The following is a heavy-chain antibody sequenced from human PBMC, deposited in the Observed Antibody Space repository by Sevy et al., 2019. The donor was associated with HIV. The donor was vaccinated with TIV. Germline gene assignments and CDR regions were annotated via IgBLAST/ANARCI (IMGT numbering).Heavy chain of an antibody. CDR3: ARDRVPYSSSCEFDY. J-gene: IGHJ4*02. CDR2: ISSYNGNT. CDR1: GYTFSNYG. D-gene: IGHD6-13*01. V-gene: IGHV1-18*01. Sequence: ASVKVSCKASGYTFSNYGINWVRQAPGHGLEWMGWISSYNGNTNYAQKFQGRVTVTIDTPTSTGYMELRSLRSDDTAMYYCARDRVPYSSSCEFDYWGQGTLVTVSS.